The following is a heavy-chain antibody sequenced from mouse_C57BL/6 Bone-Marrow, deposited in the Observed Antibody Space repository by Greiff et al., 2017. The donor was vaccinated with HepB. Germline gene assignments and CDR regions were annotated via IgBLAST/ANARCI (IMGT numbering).Heavy chain of an antibody. CDR2: IDPETGGT. Sequence: QVQLQQSGAELVRPGASVTLSCKASGYTFTDYEMHWVKQTPVHGLEWIGAIDPETGGTAYNQKFKGTAILTADKSSSTAYMELRSLTSEDSAVYYCTTAGDGYYDYFDYWGQGTTLTVSS. V-gene: IGHV1-15*01. D-gene: IGHD2-3*01. J-gene: IGHJ2*01. CDR3: TTAGDGYYDYFDY. CDR1: GYTFTDYE.